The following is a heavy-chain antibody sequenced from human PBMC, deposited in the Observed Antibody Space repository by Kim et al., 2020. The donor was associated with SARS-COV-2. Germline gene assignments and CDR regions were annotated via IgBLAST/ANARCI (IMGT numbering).Heavy chain of an antibody. CDR1: GSGLTNYG. D-gene: IGHD5-18*01. CDR2: IWHDGSKK. J-gene: IGHJ6*02. CDR3: ARDRIQLWSYYGMDV. Sequence: GGSLRLSCAASGSGLTNYGIHWVRQAPGKGLEWVAVIWHDGSKKYYAESVKGRFTISRDNSKNTVNLQMNSLRAEDTAVYYCARDRIQLWSYYGMDVWGQGTTVTVSS. V-gene: IGHV3-33*01.